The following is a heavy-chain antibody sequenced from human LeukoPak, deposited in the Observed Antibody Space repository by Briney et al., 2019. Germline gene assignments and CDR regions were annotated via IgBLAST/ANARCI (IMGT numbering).Heavy chain of an antibody. CDR3: ARDSELAVAGTCYFDY. CDR1: GFTFSSYG. V-gene: IGHV3-33*01. D-gene: IGHD6-19*01. J-gene: IGHJ4*02. Sequence: TGGSLRLSCAVSGFTFSSYGMHWVRQAPGRGREWVAVIWYDGSNKYYADSVKGRFTISRDNSKNTLYLQMNSLRAEDTAVYYCARDSELAVAGTCYFDYWGQGTLVTVSS. CDR2: IWYDGSNK.